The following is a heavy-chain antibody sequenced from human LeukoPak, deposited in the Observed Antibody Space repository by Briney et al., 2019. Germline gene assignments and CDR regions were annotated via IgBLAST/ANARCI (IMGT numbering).Heavy chain of an antibody. Sequence: GTSLRLSCVASGLTFSSCRMLWVRQAPGKGLEWVAGTSYDGNMKYSADSVKGRFTVSRDNPENTVYLQLNSLRAEDTAVYYCARGRRPEYWGQGTLVTVSS. V-gene: IGHV3-30*07. J-gene: IGHJ4*02. CDR2: TSYDGNMK. CDR1: GLTFSSCR. CDR3: ARGRRPEY.